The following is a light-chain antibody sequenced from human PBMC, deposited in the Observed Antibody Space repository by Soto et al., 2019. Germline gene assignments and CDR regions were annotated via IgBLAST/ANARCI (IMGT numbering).Light chain of an antibody. Sequence: DIQMTQXPSXXXXSXXXRXTIXXXASQSISSYLNWYQQKPGKAPKLLIYAASSLQSGVPSRFSGSGSGTDFTLTISSLQPEDFATYYCQQSYSTLEITFGQGTRLEI. CDR1: QSISSY. V-gene: IGKV1-39*01. CDR2: AAS. CDR3: QQSYSTLEIT. J-gene: IGKJ5*01.